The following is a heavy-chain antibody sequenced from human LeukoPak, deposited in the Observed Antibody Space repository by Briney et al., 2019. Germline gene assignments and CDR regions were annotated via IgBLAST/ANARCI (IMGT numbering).Heavy chain of an antibody. CDR1: GFTVSSNY. J-gene: IGHJ4*02. CDR3: ARADYYDSSGYNDY. V-gene: IGHV3-53*01. D-gene: IGHD3-22*01. Sequence: GGSLRLSCAASGFTVSSNYMSWVRQAPGKGLEWVSVIYSGGNTYYADSVKGRFTISRDNSKNTLYLQMTSLRAEDTAVYYCARADYYDSSGYNDYWGQGTLDTVSS. CDR2: IYSGGNT.